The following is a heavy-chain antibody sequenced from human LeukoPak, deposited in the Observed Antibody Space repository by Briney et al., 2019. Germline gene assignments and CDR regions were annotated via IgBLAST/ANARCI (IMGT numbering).Heavy chain of an antibody. J-gene: IGHJ6*02. V-gene: IGHV1-8*01. CDR3: ARESIVGATNYYGMDV. D-gene: IGHD1-26*01. Sequence: ASVKVSCKASGYTFTSYDINWVRQATGQGLEWMGWMNPNSGNTGYAQKFQGRVTMTRNTSISTAYMELSSLRSEDTAVYYCARESIVGATNYYGMDVWGQGTTVTVSS. CDR2: MNPNSGNT. CDR1: GYTFTSYD.